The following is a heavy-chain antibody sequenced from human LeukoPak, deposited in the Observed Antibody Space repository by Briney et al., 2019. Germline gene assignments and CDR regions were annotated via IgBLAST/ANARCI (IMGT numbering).Heavy chain of an antibody. D-gene: IGHD5-18*01. J-gene: IGHJ4*02. CDR1: GGSMTTHH. CDR3: TTIKRGDIFGYFDF. V-gene: IGHV4-59*11. Sequence: PSETLSLTCTVSGGSMTTHHWNWIRQTPGKGLEWIGYVFDSGRTKVNPSLTSRVTLSTDTSKNQLSLRLSSVTAADTAVYYCTTIKRGDIFGYFDFWGQGILVPVSS. CDR2: VFDSGRT.